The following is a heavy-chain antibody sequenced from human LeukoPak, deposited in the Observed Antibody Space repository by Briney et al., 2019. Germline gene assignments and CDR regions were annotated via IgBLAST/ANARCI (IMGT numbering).Heavy chain of an antibody. CDR3: AKDGVVAALGDNWFDP. CDR2: ISWNGAST. J-gene: IGHJ5*02. D-gene: IGHD2-15*01. CDR1: GFTFSSYW. V-gene: IGHV3-43D*03. Sequence: GGSLRLSCAASGFTFSSYWMSWVRQAPGKGLEWVSLISWNGASTYYADSVKGRFTISRDNSKNSLYLQMNSLRAEDTAFYYCAKDGVVAALGDNWFDPWGQGTLVTVSS.